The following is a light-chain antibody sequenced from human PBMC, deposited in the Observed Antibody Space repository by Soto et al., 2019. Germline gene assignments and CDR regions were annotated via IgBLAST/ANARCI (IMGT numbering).Light chain of an antibody. CDR1: SSNIGAGYD. Sequence: QSALTQPPSVSGAPGQSVTISCTGSSSNIGAGYDVNWYQQLPGTAPKLLIYGNFNRPSGVPDRFSGSQSGTSASLAIAGLQADEEADYYCQSSANGVSGPCVFGNGNKVTV. CDR2: GNF. V-gene: IGLV1-40*01. CDR3: QSSANGVSGPCV. J-gene: IGLJ1*01.